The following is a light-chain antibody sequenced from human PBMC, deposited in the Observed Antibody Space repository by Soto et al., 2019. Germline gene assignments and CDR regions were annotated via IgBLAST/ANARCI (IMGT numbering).Light chain of an antibody. CDR2: GVS. J-gene: IGKJ4*01. V-gene: IGKV3-20*01. CDR1: QSVAKNY. Sequence: EIVLTQSPGTLSLSPGERASLSCRASQSVAKNYLAWYQQKPGQALRLLISGVSSRATGIPDRFSGSGSGTDFTLTVSRLEAEDFAVYFCQQYASSPLTFGGGTRVEIK. CDR3: QQYASSPLT.